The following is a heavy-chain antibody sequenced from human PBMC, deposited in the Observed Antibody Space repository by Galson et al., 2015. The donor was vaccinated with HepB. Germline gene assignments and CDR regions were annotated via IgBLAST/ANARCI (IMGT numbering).Heavy chain of an antibody. J-gene: IGHJ4*02. CDR1: GFTFSSYA. CDR3: ARGPPLRHPLIPGGLDF. CDR2: ISGSGGRT. V-gene: IGHV3-23*01. Sequence: SLRLSCAASGFTFSSYAMSWVRQAPGKGLEWVSVISGSGGRTYYADSVKGRFTISRDNSKNTLYLRMNSLRADDTAVYYCARGPPLRHPLIPGGLDFWGQGTLVTVSS. D-gene: IGHD3-16*01.